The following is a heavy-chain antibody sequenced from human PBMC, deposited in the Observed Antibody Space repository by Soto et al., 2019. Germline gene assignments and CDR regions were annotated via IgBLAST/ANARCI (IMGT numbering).Heavy chain of an antibody. Sequence: QVQLVQSGAEVKKPGSSVKVSCKASGGTFSSYAISWVRQAPGQVLEWMGGIIPIFGTANYAQKFQGRVTITADESTSTAYMELSSLRAEDTAVYYFARDSGGYCISTSCQGGGMDVWGQGTTVTVSS. V-gene: IGHV1-69*12. CDR3: ARDSGGYCISTSCQGGGMDV. J-gene: IGHJ6*02. CDR1: GGTFSSYA. CDR2: IIPIFGTA. D-gene: IGHD2-2*01.